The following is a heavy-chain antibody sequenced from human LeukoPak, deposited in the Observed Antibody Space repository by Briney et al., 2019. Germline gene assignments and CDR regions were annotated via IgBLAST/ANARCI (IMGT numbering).Heavy chain of an antibody. CDR3: ARAAHTTYVLGRYYYYAMDV. CDR2: ISYAGSNN. J-gene: IGHJ6*02. Sequence: QTGGSLRLSCAVSGFTFSHYAFHWVRQAPGKGLEWVARISYAGSNNYYADSVKGRFTISSDNPKNTLYLQMDSLRAEDTAVYYCARAAHTTYVLGRYYYYAMDVWGQGTTVTVSS. D-gene: IGHD3-10*01. CDR1: GFTFSHYA. V-gene: IGHV3-30-3*01.